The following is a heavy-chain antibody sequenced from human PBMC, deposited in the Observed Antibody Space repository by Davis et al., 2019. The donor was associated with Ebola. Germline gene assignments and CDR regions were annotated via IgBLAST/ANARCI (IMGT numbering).Heavy chain of an antibody. Sequence: GESLKISCAASGFTFSNAWMNWVRQAPGKGLEWVGRIKTKTDGGTTDYAAPVKGRFTISRDDSKNTLYLQMNSLKTEETAVYYCTTVGGYSYGEADYWGQGTLVTVSS. D-gene: IGHD5-18*01. CDR3: TTVGGYSYGEADY. CDR1: GFTFSNAW. CDR2: IKTKTDGGTT. J-gene: IGHJ4*02. V-gene: IGHV3-15*07.